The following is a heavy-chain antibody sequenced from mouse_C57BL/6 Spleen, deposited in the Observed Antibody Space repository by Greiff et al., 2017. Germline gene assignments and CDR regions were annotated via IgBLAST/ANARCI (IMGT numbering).Heavy chain of an antibody. CDR2: IDPSDSYT. Sequence: VQLQESGAELVMPGASVKLSCKASGYTFTSYWMHWVKQRPGQGLEWIGEIDPSDSYTNYNQKFKGKSTLTVDKSSSTAYMQLSSLTSEDSAVYYCARIMYYGSSSYYFDYWGQGTTLTVSS. V-gene: IGHV1-69*01. D-gene: IGHD1-1*01. J-gene: IGHJ2*01. CDR3: ARIMYYGSSSYYFDY. CDR1: GYTFTSYW.